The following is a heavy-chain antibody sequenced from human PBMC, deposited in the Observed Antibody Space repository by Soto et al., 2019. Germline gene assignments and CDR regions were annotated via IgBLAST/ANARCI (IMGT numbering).Heavy chain of an antibody. CDR1: GFTFSSYG. CDR3: AKDTTGNDFDY. V-gene: IGHV3-30*18. J-gene: IGHJ4*02. D-gene: IGHD1-1*01. CDR2: ISYDGSNK. Sequence: GGSLRLSCAASGFTFSSYGMHWVRQAPGKGLEWVAVISYDGSNKYYADSVKGRFTISRDNPKNTLYLQMNSLRAEDTAVYYCAKDTTGNDFDYWGQGTLFTVSS.